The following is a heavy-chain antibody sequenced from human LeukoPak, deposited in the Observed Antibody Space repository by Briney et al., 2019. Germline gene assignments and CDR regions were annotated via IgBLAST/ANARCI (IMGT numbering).Heavy chain of an antibody. Sequence: TGGSLRLSCAASGFTFSSFAMSWVRQAPGKGLEWVSAINFSGGTTYYADSVKGRFTISRDNFKNTLYLQMNSLRAEDTAVYYCARVSAGVIGMKDVFDIWGQGTMVTVSS. D-gene: IGHD3-16*02. CDR1: GFTFSSFA. CDR2: INFSGGTT. CDR3: ARVSAGVIGMKDVFDI. V-gene: IGHV3-23*01. J-gene: IGHJ3*02.